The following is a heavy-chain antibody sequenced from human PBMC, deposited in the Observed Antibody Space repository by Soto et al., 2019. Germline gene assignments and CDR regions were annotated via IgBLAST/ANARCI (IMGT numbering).Heavy chain of an antibody. V-gene: IGHV4-34*01. CDR3: ARGPTYSSSSDGWVYYFDY. CDR2: INHSGST. Sequence: SETLSLTCAVYGGSFSGYYWSWIRQPPGKGLEWIGEINHSGSTNYNPSLKSRVPISVDTSKNQFSLKLGSVTAADTAVYYCARGPTYSSSSDGWVYYFDYWGQGTLVTVSS. CDR1: GGSFSGYY. J-gene: IGHJ4*02. D-gene: IGHD6-6*01.